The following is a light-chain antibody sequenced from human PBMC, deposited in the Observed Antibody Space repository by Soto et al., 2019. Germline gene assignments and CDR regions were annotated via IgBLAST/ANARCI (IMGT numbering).Light chain of an antibody. CDR1: SSNLGAGYD. Sequence: QSVLTQPPSVSGAPGQTVTISCTGSSSNLGAGYDVHWYQQLPGTAPKLFIYDNSNWTSGVPDRFSGSKSGTSASLAITGLQAEDEADYYCQSYDSRVSNSYVFGTGTKLTVL. J-gene: IGLJ1*01. CDR2: DNS. V-gene: IGLV1-40*01. CDR3: QSYDSRVSNSYV.